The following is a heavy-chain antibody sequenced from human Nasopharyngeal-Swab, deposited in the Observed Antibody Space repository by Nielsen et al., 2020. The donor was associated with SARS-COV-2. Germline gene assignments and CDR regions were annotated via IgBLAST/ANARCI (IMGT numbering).Heavy chain of an antibody. D-gene: IGHD1-26*01. J-gene: IGHJ3*02. CDR3: ARTDVGSNGAFDI. CDR2: INPSAGST. V-gene: IGHV1-46*01. Sequence: VRQMPGKGLEWMGIINPSAGSTSFAQKFQGRVTITRDTSTTTVYMEVTSLRSEDTAVYYCARTDVGSNGAFDIWGQGTLVTVSS.